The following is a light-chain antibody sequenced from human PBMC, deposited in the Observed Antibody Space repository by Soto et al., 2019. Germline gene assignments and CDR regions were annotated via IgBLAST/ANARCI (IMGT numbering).Light chain of an antibody. V-gene: IGKV3-15*01. CDR2: GAS. CDR3: QQYNSWPPLT. J-gene: IGKJ1*01. CDR1: QTVSTN. Sequence: EIVMTQSPDTLSVSPGDRATLSCRASQTVSTNLAWYQQKPGQAPRLLIYGASTRAPGVPDRFSGSGSRTEFTLTISSLQSEDFAVYYCQQYNSWPPLTFGQGTKVEIK.